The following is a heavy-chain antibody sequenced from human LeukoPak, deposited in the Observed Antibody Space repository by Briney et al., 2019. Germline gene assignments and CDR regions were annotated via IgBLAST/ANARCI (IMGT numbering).Heavy chain of an antibody. D-gene: IGHD6-19*01. J-gene: IGHJ4*02. CDR3: ARRQWLVYFDY. Sequence: SETLSLTCAVSGYSISSGYYWGWIRQPPGKGLEWIGSIYHSGSTYYNPSLKSRVTISVDTSKNQCSLKLSSVTAADTAVYYCARRQWLVYFDYWGQGTLVTVSS. CDR1: GYSISSGYY. CDR2: IYHSGST. V-gene: IGHV4-38-2*01.